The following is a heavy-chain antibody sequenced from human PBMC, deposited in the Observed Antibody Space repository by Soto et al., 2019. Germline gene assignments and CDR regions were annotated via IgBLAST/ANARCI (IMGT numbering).Heavy chain of an antibody. J-gene: IGHJ6*02. CDR3: ASFSTLGKDYGADV. CDR1: GVSITSSDSY. D-gene: IGHD3-3*02. CDR2: INSSGRA. V-gene: IGHV4-30-4*01. Sequence: QVQLQESGPGLVKPSQTLSLTCSVSGVSITSSDSYWSLIRQPPGKGLEWIGYINSSGRAYYKPSLKSRVSISIDTSKNQFSLRLTSVTVADTAVYFCASFSTLGKDYGADVWGQGTTVTVSS.